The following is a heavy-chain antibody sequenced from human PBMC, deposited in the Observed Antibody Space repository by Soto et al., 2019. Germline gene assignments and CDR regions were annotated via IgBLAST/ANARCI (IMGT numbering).Heavy chain of an antibody. CDR1: GGAITGYD. J-gene: IGHJ4*02. V-gene: IGHV4-4*07. D-gene: IGHD4-17*01. Sequence: TLSLTCTVSGGAITGYDWSWVRQPAGKRLEWIGRIYTIGTTEYNPSLKSRATMSVDTSKNQFSLKLTSVTAADTAVYYCARDITVTTGIDYWGQGTRVAVSS. CDR3: ARDITVTTGIDY. CDR2: IYTIGTT.